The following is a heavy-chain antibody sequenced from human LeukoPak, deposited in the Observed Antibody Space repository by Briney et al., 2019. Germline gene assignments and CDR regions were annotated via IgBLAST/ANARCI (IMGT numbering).Heavy chain of an antibody. J-gene: IGHJ4*02. Sequence: GGSLRLSCAASGFTFSSYWMHWVRQAPRQGLMWVSHINTDGSSTSYADSVKGRFTISRDNAKTRLNLQMHSLRAEDTTVYHCARDTYDTSGYYYGPFNYWGQGTLVTASS. CDR3: ARDTYDTSGYYYGPFNY. V-gene: IGHV3-74*01. CDR1: GFTFSSYW. D-gene: IGHD3-22*01. CDR2: INTDGSST.